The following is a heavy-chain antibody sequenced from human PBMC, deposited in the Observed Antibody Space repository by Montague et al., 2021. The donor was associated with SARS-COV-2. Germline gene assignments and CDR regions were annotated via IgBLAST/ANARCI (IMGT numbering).Heavy chain of an antibody. CDR2: IYYSGNA. D-gene: IGHD3-3*01. CDR1: GTTRKNNYY. Sequence: SETLSLTCSFSGTTRKNNYYWGWIRQPPGKGLERVGSIYYSGNAYYSPSLRSRVTISVDTSRSQFSLQLTSVTVADTAIYYCARGIDFGLVASRSHYFDTWGQGTLVSVSS. V-gene: IGHV4-39*01. CDR3: ARGIDFGLVASRSHYFDT. J-gene: IGHJ4*02.